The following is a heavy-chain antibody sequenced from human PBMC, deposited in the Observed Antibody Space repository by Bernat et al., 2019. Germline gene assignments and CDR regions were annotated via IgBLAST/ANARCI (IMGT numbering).Heavy chain of an antibody. CDR2: ISYDGSNK. V-gene: IGHV3-30*01. J-gene: IGHJ4*02. D-gene: IGHD3-16*01. Sequence: QVQLVESGGGVVQPGRSLRLSCAASGFTFSSYAMHWVHQAPGKGLEWVAVISYDGSNKYYADSVKGRFTISRDNSKNTLYLQMNSLRAEDTAVYYCARGLGAPDYWGQGTLVTVSS. CDR1: GFTFSSYA. CDR3: ARGLGAPDY.